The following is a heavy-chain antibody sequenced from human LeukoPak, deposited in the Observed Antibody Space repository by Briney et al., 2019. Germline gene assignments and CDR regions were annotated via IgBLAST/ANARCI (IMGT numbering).Heavy chain of an antibody. V-gene: IGHV1-18*01. Sequence: GASVKVSCKVSGYTFTSYGISWVRQAPGQGLEWMGWISAYNGNTNYAQKLQGRVTMTTDTSTSTAYMELRSLRSDDTAVYYCARVVYYDSSGVALQVDGTDYWGQGTLVTVSS. CDR1: GYTFTSYG. D-gene: IGHD3-22*01. CDR2: ISAYNGNT. J-gene: IGHJ4*02. CDR3: ARVVYYDSSGVALQVDGTDY.